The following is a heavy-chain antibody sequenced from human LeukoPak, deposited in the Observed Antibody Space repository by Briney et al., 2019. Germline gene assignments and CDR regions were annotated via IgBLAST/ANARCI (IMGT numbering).Heavy chain of an antibody. V-gene: IGHV3-48*01. CDR3: ARVVLWFGEFFV. CDR1: GFTFSSYS. J-gene: IGHJ4*02. Sequence: PGGSLRLSCAASGFTFSSYSMNWVRQAPGKGLEWVSYISSSSSTIYYADSVKGRFTISRDNAKNSLYLQMSSLRAEDTAVYYCARVVLWFGEFFVWGQGTLVTVSS. CDR2: ISSSSSTI. D-gene: IGHD3-10*01.